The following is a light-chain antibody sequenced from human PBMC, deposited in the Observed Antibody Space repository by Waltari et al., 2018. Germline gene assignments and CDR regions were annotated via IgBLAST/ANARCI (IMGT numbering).Light chain of an antibody. Sequence: QSALTQPASVSGSPVQSVTIPCTGASSDIGRYDIVSWYQHHPGNAPKLIICDVSKRPSGVSDRFSGSKSGDTASLTISGLQFEDEADYYCCSYAGNYIWVFGGGTRLTVL. CDR1: SSDIGRYDI. CDR2: DVS. J-gene: IGLJ3*02. CDR3: CSYAGNYIWV. V-gene: IGLV2-23*02.